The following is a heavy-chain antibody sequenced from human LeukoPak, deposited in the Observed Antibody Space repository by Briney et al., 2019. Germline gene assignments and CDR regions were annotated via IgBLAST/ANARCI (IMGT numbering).Heavy chain of an antibody. CDR3: ARVDPLITPLYGMDV. D-gene: IGHD3-16*01. CDR2: IYYSGST. Sequence: SETLSLTCTVSGGSISSGGYYWSWIRQHPGKGLEWIGYIYYSGSTYYNPSLKSRVTISVDTSKNQFSLKLSSVTAADTAVYYCARVDPLITPLYGMDVWGQGTTVTVSS. J-gene: IGHJ6*02. V-gene: IGHV4-31*03. CDR1: GGSISSGGYY.